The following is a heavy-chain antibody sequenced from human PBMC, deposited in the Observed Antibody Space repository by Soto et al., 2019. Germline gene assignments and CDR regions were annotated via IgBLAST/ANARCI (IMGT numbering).Heavy chain of an antibody. Sequence: QLQLQESGSGLVKPSQTLSLTCAVSGGSISSGGYSWSWIRQPPGKGLEWIGYIYHSGSTYYNPPIKSRGTSTVARYKNQFSRKLSSVTAADTAVYYCAAGGGLPRYYWGQGTLVTVSS. CDR1: GGSISSGGYS. V-gene: IGHV4-30-2*01. D-gene: IGHD5-12*01. J-gene: IGHJ4*02. CDR3: AAGGGLPRYY. CDR2: IYHSGST.